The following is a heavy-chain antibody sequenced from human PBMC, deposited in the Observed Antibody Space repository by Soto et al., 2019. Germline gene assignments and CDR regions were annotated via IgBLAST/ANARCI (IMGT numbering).Heavy chain of an antibody. Sequence: QVQLQQWGAGLLKPSETLSLTCAVDSGSFSTYYCSWTRQPPGKGLEWIGEIHPSGDTDYNPSLSKRVTISLDTSKNQFSLKLTSVTAAHTAVYFCSRGRDPHEGGRTWGQGTVVTVSS. CDR1: SGSFSTYY. CDR3: SRGRDPHEGGRT. D-gene: IGHD3-16*01. J-gene: IGHJ5*02. CDR2: IHPSGDT. V-gene: IGHV4-34*02.